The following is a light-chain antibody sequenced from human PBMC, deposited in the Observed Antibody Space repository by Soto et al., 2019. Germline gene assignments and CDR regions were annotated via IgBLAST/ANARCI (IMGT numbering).Light chain of an antibody. Sequence: QSVLTQPASVSGSPGQSISVSCTGTSSDVGGYNHVSWYQQHPGEAPKLMIYGVTNRPSGVSNRFSGSKSGNTASLTISGLQAEDEADYYCTSYTISGTYVFGTGTKVTV. CDR1: SSDVGGYNH. J-gene: IGLJ1*01. CDR3: TSYTISGTYV. V-gene: IGLV2-14*01. CDR2: GVT.